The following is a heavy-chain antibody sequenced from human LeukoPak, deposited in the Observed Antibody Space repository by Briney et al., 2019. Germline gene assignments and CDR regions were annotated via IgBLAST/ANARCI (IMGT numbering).Heavy chain of an antibody. V-gene: IGHV1-69*05. D-gene: IGHD3-22*01. J-gene: IGHJ3*02. Sequence: SVKVSCKASGGTFSSYAISWVRQAPGQGLECMGRIIPIFGTANYAQKFQGRVTITTDESTSTAYMELSSLRSEDTAVYYCARVARRYYDSSGPDAFDIWGQGTMVTVSS. CDR2: IIPIFGTA. CDR3: ARVARRYYDSSGPDAFDI. CDR1: GGTFSSYA.